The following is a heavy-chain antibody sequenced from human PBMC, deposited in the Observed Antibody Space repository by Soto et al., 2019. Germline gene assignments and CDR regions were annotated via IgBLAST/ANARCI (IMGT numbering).Heavy chain of an antibody. CDR3: ARDGGMVRGVIRIYYYYYGMDV. CDR1: GFNFRSYG. D-gene: IGHD3-10*01. V-gene: IGHV3-33*01. CDR2: IWYDGSNK. J-gene: IGHJ6*02. Sequence: LRLPCAASGFNFRSYGMHWVRQAPGKGLEWVAVIWYDGSNKYYADSVKGRFTISRDNSKNTLYLQMNSLRAEDTAVYYCARDGGMVRGVIRIYYYYYGMDVWGQGTTVTVSS.